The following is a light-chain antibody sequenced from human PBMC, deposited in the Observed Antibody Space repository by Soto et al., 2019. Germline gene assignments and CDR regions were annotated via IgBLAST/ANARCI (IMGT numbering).Light chain of an antibody. V-gene: IGLV2-23*01. CDR1: SSDGGIYSL. Sequence: QSVLTQPASVSGSPGQSITISCTGISSDGGIYSLVSWYQQHPGKAPKFIIYESTKRPSGVSTRFSGSKSGNTASLTISGLQAEDEGDYYCCAYVVSSTVAFGGGNELNLL. J-gene: IGLJ2*01. CDR2: EST. CDR3: CAYVVSSTVA.